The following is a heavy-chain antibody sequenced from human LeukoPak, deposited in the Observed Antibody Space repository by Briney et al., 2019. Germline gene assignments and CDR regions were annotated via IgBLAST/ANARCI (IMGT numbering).Heavy chain of an antibody. Sequence: GGSLRLSCAASGFTFSSYGMHWVRQAPGKGLEWVAVIWYDGSNKYYADSVKGRFTISRDNAENSLYLQMNSLRGDDTALYYCAKDAYSRGDYWGQGTLVTVSS. CDR3: AKDAYSRGDY. D-gene: IGHD2-21*01. CDR2: IWYDGSNK. V-gene: IGHV3-33*03. J-gene: IGHJ4*02. CDR1: GFTFSSYG.